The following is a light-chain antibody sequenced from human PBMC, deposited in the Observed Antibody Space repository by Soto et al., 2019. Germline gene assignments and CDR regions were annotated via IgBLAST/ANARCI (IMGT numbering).Light chain of an antibody. CDR2: EVN. J-gene: IGLJ1*01. CDR1: NSDVGSYNF. Sequence: QSALTQPPSASGSPGQSVTISWTGANSDVGSYNFVSWYQQHPGKAPKLMIYEVNKRPSGVPDRFSGSKSGNTASLTISGLQAEDEAEYYCSSYAGTNTRYLFGSGTKVTVL. CDR3: SSYAGTNTRYL. V-gene: IGLV2-8*01.